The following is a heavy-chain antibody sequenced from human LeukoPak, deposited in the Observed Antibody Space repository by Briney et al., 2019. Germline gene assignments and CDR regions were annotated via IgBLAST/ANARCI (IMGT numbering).Heavy chain of an antibody. CDR1: GGSLSRGRYY. V-gene: IGHV4-61*02. CDR2: IYTSGST. J-gene: IGHJ4*02. Sequence: PSETLSLPCTVSGGSLSRGRYYLGWIRQPPREGLEWVGRIYTSGSTNYNPSLKSRVTISVDTSKNQFSLKLSSVTAADTAVYYCARETIRGYYFDYWGQGTLVTVSS. D-gene: IGHD5-12*01. CDR3: ARETIRGYYFDY.